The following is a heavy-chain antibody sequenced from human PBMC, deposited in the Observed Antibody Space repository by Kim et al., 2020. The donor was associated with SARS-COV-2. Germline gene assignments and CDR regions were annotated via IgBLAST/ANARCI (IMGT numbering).Heavy chain of an antibody. D-gene: IGHD3-3*01. CDR3: ARGPLRDFWSGYAPPLELYGMDV. V-gene: IGHV3-33*01. J-gene: IGHJ6*02. Sequence: GGSLRLSCAASGFTFSSYGMHWVRQAPGKGLEWVAVIWYDGSNKYYADSVKGRFTISRDNSKNTLYLQMNSLRAEDTAVYYCARGPLRDFWSGYAPPLELYGMDVWGQGTTVTVSS. CDR2: IWYDGSNK. CDR1: GFTFSSYG.